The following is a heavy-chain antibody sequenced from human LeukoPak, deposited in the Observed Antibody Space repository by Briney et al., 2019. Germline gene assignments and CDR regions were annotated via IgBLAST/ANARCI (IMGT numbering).Heavy chain of an antibody. CDR2: ISYDGSNK. Sequence: GGSQRLSCAASGFTFSSYAMHWVRQAPGKGLEWVAVISYDGSNKYYADSVKGRFTISRDNSKNTLYLQMNSLRAEDTAVYYCARDKSQQWLDDFDYWGQGTLVTVSS. CDR1: GFTFSSYA. CDR3: ARDKSQQWLDDFDY. J-gene: IGHJ4*02. D-gene: IGHD6-19*01. V-gene: IGHV3-30-3*01.